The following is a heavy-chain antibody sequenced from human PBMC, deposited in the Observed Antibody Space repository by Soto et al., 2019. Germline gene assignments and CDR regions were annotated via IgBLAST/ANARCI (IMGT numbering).Heavy chain of an antibody. J-gene: IGHJ6*02. CDR2: IIPIFGTA. CDR3: AREGSCSGGSCYSGYYYGMDV. CDR1: GGTFSSYA. V-gene: IGHV1-69*01. Sequence: QVQLVQSGAEVKKPGSSVKVSCKASGGTFSSYAISWVRQAPGQGLEWMGGIIPIFGTANYAQKFQGRVTITADESTSTAYMELSSLRSEDTAVYYCAREGSCSGGSCYSGYYYGMDVWGQGPTVTVSS. D-gene: IGHD2-15*01.